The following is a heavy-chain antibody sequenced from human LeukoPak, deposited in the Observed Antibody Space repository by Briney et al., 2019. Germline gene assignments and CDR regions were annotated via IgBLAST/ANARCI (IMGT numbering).Heavy chain of an antibody. J-gene: IGHJ3*02. CDR1: GGSISSYY. Sequence: SETLSLTCTVSGGSISSYYWSWIRQPPGKGLEWIGYIYYSGSTNYNPSLRGRVTISVDTSKNHFSLKLSSVTAADTAVYYCARGKTYYYDSSGRYDIWGQGTMVTVSS. CDR2: IYYSGST. D-gene: IGHD3-22*01. V-gene: IGHV4-59*01. CDR3: ARGKTYYYDSSGRYDI.